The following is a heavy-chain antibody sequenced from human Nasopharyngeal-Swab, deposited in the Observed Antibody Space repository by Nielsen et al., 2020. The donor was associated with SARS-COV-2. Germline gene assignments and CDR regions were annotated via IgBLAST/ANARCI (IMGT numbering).Heavy chain of an antibody. J-gene: IGHJ3*02. Sequence: RQAPGKGLEWIGSICSGGTTYYNASLKSRVTISVDTSKSQFSLELPSVTAADTAMYYCARQRNHVFDIWGQGTRVTVSS. CDR3: ARQRNHVFDI. CDR2: ICSGGTT. V-gene: IGHV4-39*01.